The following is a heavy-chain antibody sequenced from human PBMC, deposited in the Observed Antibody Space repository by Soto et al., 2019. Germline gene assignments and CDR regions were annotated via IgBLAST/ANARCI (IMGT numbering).Heavy chain of an antibody. CDR3: ARTTVTTWGMDV. CDR2: IGTAGDT. Sequence: GGSLRLSCAASGFTFRSYDMHWVRQATGKGLEWVSAIGTAGDTYYPGSVKGRFTISRENAKNSLYLQMNSLRAEDTAVYYCARTTVTTWGMDVWGQGTTVTVSS. D-gene: IGHD4-17*01. J-gene: IGHJ6*02. V-gene: IGHV3-13*01. CDR1: GFTFRSYD.